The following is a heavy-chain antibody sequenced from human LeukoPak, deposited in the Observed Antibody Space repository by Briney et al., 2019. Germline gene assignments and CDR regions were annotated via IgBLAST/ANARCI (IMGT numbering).Heavy chain of an antibody. CDR2: IYTSGST. CDR1: GGSISSGRYY. Sequence: SETLSLTCTVSGGSISSGRYYWSWLRQPAGKGLEWIGRIYTSGSTNYYPSLKSRVTISVDTSKNQFSLKLSSVTAADTAVYYCARGLSSGWHYYYYMDVWGKGTTVTMSS. V-gene: IGHV4-61*02. D-gene: IGHD6-19*01. CDR3: ARGLSSGWHYYYYMDV. J-gene: IGHJ6*03.